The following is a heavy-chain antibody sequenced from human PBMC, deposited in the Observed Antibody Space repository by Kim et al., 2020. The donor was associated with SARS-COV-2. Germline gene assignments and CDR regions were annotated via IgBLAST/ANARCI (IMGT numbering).Heavy chain of an antibody. V-gene: IGHV3-23*01. Sequence: GGSLRLSCAVSGFTFNSYAMSWVGQGPGEGLEWVSSISGSGGKTYYADSVKGRFTISRDNSKSTVYLQMNSLRAEDTAMYFCAKDPKHSGGWSDERDWGQGTLVTVSS. CDR1: GFTFNSYA. J-gene: IGHJ4*02. D-gene: IGHD2-15*01. CDR2: ISGSGGKT. CDR3: AKDPKHSGGWSDERD.